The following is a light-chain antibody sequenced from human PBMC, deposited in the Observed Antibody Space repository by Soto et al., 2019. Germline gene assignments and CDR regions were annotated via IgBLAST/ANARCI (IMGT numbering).Light chain of an antibody. Sequence: QPVLTQPASGSGSPGQSSTIPCTDTSGDVGSYNLVSWYQQHPGKAPKLLIYEVTERPSGVSNRFSGSKSGNTASLTISGLQPDDEADFYCCSYAGNSKVFGTGTKVTVL. V-gene: IGLV2-23*02. CDR2: EVT. CDR3: CSYAGNSKV. CDR1: SGDVGSYNL. J-gene: IGLJ1*01.